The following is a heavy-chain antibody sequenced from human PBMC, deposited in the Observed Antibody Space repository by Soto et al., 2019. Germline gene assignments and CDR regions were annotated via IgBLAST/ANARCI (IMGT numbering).Heavy chain of an antibody. CDR1: GYTFTGYY. J-gene: IGHJ6*02. Sequence: GASVKVSCKASGYTFTGYYMHRVRQAPGQGLEWMGWINPNSGGTNYAQKFQGRVTMTRDTSISTAYMELSRLRSDDTAVYYCAREIYSSGQPQSYGMDVWGQGTTVTVSS. D-gene: IGHD6-19*01. V-gene: IGHV1-2*02. CDR2: INPNSGGT. CDR3: AREIYSSGQPQSYGMDV.